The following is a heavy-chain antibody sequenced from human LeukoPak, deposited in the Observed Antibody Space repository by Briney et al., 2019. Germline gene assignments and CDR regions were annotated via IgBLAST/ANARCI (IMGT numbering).Heavy chain of an antibody. CDR2: TRNKRNSYIT. D-gene: IGHD1-7*01. CDR3: ASPQRRSDNWNYY. CDR1: GFIFSDHY. V-gene: IGHV3-72*01. Sequence: GGSLRLSCAASGFIFSDHYMDWVRQAPGKGLGWVARTRNKRNSYITEYAASVEGRFTISRDDSENSLYLQMNSLKTDDTAVYYCASPQRRSDNWNYYWGQGTLVTVSS. J-gene: IGHJ4*02.